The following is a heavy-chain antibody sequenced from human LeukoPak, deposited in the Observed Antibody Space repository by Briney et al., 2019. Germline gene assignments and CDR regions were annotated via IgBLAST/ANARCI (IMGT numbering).Heavy chain of an antibody. D-gene: IGHD3-10*02. CDR2: ISSSCSTI. J-gene: IGHJ6*04. V-gene: IGHV3-48*03. CDR1: GFTFSSYE. CDR3: AELGITMIGGV. Sequence: PGGSLRLFCAASGFTFSSYEMNWVRQAPGKGLEGVSYISSSCSTIYYADSVKGRFTISRDNAKNSLYLQMNSLRAEDTAVYYCAELGITMIGGVWGKGTTVTISS.